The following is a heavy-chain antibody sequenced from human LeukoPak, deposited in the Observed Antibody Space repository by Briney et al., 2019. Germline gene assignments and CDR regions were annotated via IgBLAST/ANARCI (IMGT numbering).Heavy chain of an antibody. CDR1: GFTFSSYA. J-gene: IGHJ4*02. V-gene: IGHV3-23*01. CDR2: ISGSGGST. D-gene: IGHD3-10*01. CDR3: AKDHLEYYYGSGSYSSY. Sequence: PGRSLRLSCAASGFTFSSYAMTWVRQAPGKGLEWVSGISGSGGSTFYADSVKGRFTISRDNSKNTLYLQMSSLRAEDTAVYYCAKDHLEYYYGSGSYSSYWGQGTLVTVSS.